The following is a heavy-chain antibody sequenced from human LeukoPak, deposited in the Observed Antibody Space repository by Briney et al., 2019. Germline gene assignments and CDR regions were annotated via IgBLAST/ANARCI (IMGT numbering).Heavy chain of an antibody. CDR3: ATLPPYYYDSSGYYADAFDI. V-gene: IGHV3-23*01. D-gene: IGHD3-22*01. Sequence: GGSLRLSCAASGFTFSSYAMSWVRQAPGKGLEWVSAISGSGGSTYYADSVKGRFTISRDNSKNTLYLQMNSLRAEDTAVYYCATLPPYYYDSSGYYADAFDILGQGTMVTVSS. CDR1: GFTFSSYA. CDR2: ISGSGGST. J-gene: IGHJ3*02.